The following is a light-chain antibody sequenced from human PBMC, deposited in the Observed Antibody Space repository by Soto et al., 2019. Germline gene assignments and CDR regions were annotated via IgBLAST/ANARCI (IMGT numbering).Light chain of an antibody. J-gene: IGLJ2*01. Sequence: QSALTQPRSVSGSPGQSVTISCTGTSSDVGGYNYVSWYQQHPGKSPNLMIYDVSKRPSGVPDRFSGSKSGNTASLTISGHQAEDESDYYCCSYAGSYNLVFGGGTKLTVL. CDR2: DVS. CDR1: SSDVGGYNY. CDR3: CSYAGSYNLV. V-gene: IGLV2-11*01.